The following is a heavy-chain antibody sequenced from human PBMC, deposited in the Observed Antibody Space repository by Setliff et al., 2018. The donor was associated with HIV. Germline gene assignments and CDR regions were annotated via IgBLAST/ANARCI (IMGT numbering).Heavy chain of an antibody. D-gene: IGHD3-10*01. J-gene: IGHJ5*02. V-gene: IGHV4-30-2*01. CDR2: IYNSGTT. CDR1: GGSISTNYYY. Sequence: SETLSLTCSVSGGSISTNYYYWSWIRQHPGKGLEWIGYIYNSGTTFYNPSLKSRVTISVDRFKNQFSLKLTSVTAADTALYYCARGGGVHNWFDPWGQGTLVTVSS. CDR3: ARGGGVHNWFDP.